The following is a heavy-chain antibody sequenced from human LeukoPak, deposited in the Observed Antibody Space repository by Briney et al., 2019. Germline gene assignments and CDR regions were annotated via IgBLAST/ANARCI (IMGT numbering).Heavy chain of an antibody. CDR2: ISAYNGNT. V-gene: IGHV1-18*01. J-gene: IGHJ5*02. Sequence: GASVKVSCKASGYTFNSNGIIWVRQAPGQGLEWMGWISAYNGNTNYAQKFQGRVTMTTDTSTRTAYMELRSLRSDDTAVYYCARAGSHAYMTNWFDPWGQGTLVTVSS. CDR3: ARAGSHAYMTNWFDP. D-gene: IGHD3-16*01. CDR1: GYTFNSNG.